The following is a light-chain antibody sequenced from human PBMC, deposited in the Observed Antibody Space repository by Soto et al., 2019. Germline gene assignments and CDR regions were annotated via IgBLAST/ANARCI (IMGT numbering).Light chain of an antibody. J-gene: IGKJ5*01. CDR2: GSS. Sequence: IVVTQYPGTLSLFPGERATLSCRASQSLTTRYLAWYQQKPGQAPMLLIFGSSSRATGLPDRFSGRGSGTDFTLTISILEPEDVAVYHCQQYGSSPPFGQGTRLESK. CDR3: QQYGSSPP. V-gene: IGKV3-20*01. CDR1: QSLTTRY.